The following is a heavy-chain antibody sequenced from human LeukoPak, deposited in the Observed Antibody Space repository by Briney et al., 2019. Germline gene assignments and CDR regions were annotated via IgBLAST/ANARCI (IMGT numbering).Heavy chain of an antibody. CDR3: ARARSGYDAFDI. V-gene: IGHV1-46*01. Sequence: ALVKVSCKASGYTFTSYYMHWVRQAPGQGLEWMGIINPSGGSTSYAQKFQGRVTMTRDTSTSTVYMELSSLRSEDTAVYYCARARSGYDAFDIWGQGTIVTVSS. D-gene: IGHD3-22*01. CDR1: GYTFTSYY. CDR2: INPSGGST. J-gene: IGHJ3*02.